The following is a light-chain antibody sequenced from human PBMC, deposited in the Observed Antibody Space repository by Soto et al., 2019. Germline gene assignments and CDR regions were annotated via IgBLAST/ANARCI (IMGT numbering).Light chain of an antibody. CDR3: SSYTSSSTLGV. Sequence: QSVLTQPASVSGSPGQSITISCTGTSSDVGGYNYVSWYQQHPGKAPKLMIYDVSNRPSGVSNRFSGSKSGNTASLTISGLQAEDEADYYCSSYTSSSTLGVCGGGTKLTVL. CDR1: SSDVGGYNY. J-gene: IGLJ2*01. V-gene: IGLV2-14*01. CDR2: DVS.